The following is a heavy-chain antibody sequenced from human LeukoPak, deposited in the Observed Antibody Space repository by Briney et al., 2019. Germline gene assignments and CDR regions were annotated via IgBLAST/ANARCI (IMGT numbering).Heavy chain of an antibody. Sequence: GASVKVSCKASGYTFTSYAMNWVRQAPGQGLEWMGWINTNTGNPTYAQGFTGRFVFSLDTSVSTAYLQISSLKAEDTAVYYCARELIRYFAVPHYYYGMDVWGQGTTVTVSS. CDR1: GYTFTSYA. J-gene: IGHJ6*02. D-gene: IGHD3-9*01. CDR3: ARELIRYFAVPHYYYGMDV. CDR2: INTNTGNP. V-gene: IGHV7-4-1*02.